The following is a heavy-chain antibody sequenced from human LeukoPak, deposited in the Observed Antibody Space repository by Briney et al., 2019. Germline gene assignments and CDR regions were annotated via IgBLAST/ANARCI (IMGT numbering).Heavy chain of an antibody. CDR3: ARDVTDP. J-gene: IGHJ5*02. Sequence: PGGSLRLSCAASGFTFSSYSMTWVRQSPGRGLEWVSSINRDSRYIYYADSVKGRFTISRDNAKNSLYLQMNSLRAEDTAVYYCARDVTDPWGQGTLVTVSS. CDR2: INRDSRYI. CDR1: GFTFSSYS. V-gene: IGHV3-21*01.